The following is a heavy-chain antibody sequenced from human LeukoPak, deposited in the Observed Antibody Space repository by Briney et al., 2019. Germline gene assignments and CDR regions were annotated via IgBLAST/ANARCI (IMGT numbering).Heavy chain of an antibody. CDR2: ITGSGGST. CDR3: AKRISGRSVDFDY. D-gene: IGHD6-19*01. CDR1: GFTFSSYA. J-gene: IGHJ4*02. V-gene: IGHV3-23*01. Sequence: GGSLRLSCAASGFTFSSYAMNWVRQAPGKGLEGVSGITGSGGSTYYADSVKGRFTISRDNSKDTLYLQMNSLRAEDTALYYCAKRISGRSVDFDYGGQGTLVTVSS.